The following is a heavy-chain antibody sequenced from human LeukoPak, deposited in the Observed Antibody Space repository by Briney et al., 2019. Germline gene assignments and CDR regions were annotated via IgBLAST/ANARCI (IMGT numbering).Heavy chain of an antibody. D-gene: IGHD2-15*01. CDR3: TTRELGYCSGGSCYSAPDAFDI. V-gene: IGHV3-15*01. CDR1: GFTFSNAW. CDR2: IKSKTDGGTT. J-gene: IGHJ3*02. Sequence: GGSLRLSCAASGFTFSNAWMSWVRQAPGKGLEWAGRIKSKTDGGTTDYAAPVKGRFTISRDDSKNTLYLQMNSLKTEDTAVYYCTTRELGYCSGGSCYSAPDAFDIWGQGTMVTVSS.